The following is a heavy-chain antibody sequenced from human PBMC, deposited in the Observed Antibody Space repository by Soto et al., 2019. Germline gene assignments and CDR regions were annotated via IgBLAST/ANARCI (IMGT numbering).Heavy chain of an antibody. V-gene: IGHV3-74*01. J-gene: IGHJ4*02. D-gene: IGHD3-22*01. CDR1: GFTFSSYW. CDR2: INSDGSST. Sequence: EVQLVESGGGLVQPGGSLRLSCAASGFTFSSYWMHWVRQAPGKGLVWVSRINSDGSSTSYADSVKGRFTISRDNAKNTLYLQMNSLRAEDTAVYYCARDGGMGYYYDSSGYQIFDYWGQGTLVTVSS. CDR3: ARDGGMGYYYDSSGYQIFDY.